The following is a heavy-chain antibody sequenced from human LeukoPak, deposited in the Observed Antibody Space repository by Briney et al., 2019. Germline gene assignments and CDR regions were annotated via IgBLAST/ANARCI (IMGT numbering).Heavy chain of an antibody. CDR3: ARDGAVAGTYDY. CDR2: IYTSGST. J-gene: IGHJ4*02. D-gene: IGHD6-19*01. Sequence: PSQTLSLTCTVSGGSISSGSYYWSWIRQPAGKGLEWIGRIYTSGSTNYNPSLKSRVTISVDTSKNQFSLKLSSVTAADTAVYYCARDGAVAGTYDYWGQGTLVTVSS. V-gene: IGHV4-61*02. CDR1: GGSISSGSYY.